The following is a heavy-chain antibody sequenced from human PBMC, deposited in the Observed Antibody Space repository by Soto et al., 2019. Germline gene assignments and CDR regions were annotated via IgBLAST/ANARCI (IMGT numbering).Heavy chain of an antibody. CDR1: GGTFSSYA. Sequence: ASVKVSCKASGGTFSSYAISWVRQAPGQGLEWMGRIIPILGIANYAQKFQGRVTITADKSTSTAYMELSSLRSEDTAVYYCARDRTQYYYDSSGYGEYNWFDPWGQGTLVTVSS. CDR3: ARDRTQYYYDSSGYGEYNWFDP. D-gene: IGHD3-22*01. CDR2: IIPILGIA. J-gene: IGHJ5*02. V-gene: IGHV1-69*04.